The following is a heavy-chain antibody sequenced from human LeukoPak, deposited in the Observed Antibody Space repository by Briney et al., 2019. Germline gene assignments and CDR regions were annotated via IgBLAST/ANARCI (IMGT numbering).Heavy chain of an antibody. J-gene: IGHJ4*02. D-gene: IGHD4-17*01. CDR1: GGSFSGYY. CDR2: INHSGST. CDR3: ARARLTTVTTEFDY. Sequence: SETLSLTCAVYGGSFSGYYWSWIRQPPGRGLEWIGEINHSGSTNYNPSLKSRVTISVDTSKNQFSLKLSSVTAADTAVYYCARARLTTVTTEFDYWGQGTLVTVSS. V-gene: IGHV4-34*01.